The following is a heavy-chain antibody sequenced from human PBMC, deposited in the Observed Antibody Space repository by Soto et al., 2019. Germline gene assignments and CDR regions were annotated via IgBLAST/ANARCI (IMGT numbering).Heavy chain of an antibody. CDR1: GFTFDDYA. D-gene: IGHD2-2*01. V-gene: IGHV3-9*01. J-gene: IGHJ6*02. Sequence: EVQLVESGGGLVQPGRSLTLSCAASGFTFDDYAMHWVRQAPGKGLEWVSGISWNSDTIGYADSVRGRFTISRDNAENSLYLQMNSLGAEDTALYYCVKDKGPRNCSTRNCFWVALGMDVWGQGTTVTVSS. CDR2: ISWNSDTI. CDR3: VKDKGPRNCSTRNCFWVALGMDV.